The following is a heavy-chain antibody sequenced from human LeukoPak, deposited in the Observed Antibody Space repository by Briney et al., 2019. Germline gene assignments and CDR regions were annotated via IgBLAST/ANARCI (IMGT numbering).Heavy chain of an antibody. Sequence: PGGSLRLSCAASGFTFSDYYMSWIRQAPGKGLEGVSYISSSSSYANYADSVKGRFTISRDNAKNSLYLQMNSLRAEVTAVYYCARDFSSYGDGGYWGQGTLVTVSS. V-gene: IGHV3-11*05. CDR3: ARDFSSYGDGGY. D-gene: IGHD4-17*01. CDR1: GFTFSDYY. CDR2: ISSSSSYA. J-gene: IGHJ4*02.